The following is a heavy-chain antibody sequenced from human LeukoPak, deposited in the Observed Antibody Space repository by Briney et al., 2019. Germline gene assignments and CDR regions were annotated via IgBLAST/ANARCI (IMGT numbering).Heavy chain of an antibody. Sequence: GGSLRLSCAASGFTFSSYAMHGVRQAPGKGLEWVAVISYDGSNKYYADSVKGRFTISRDNSKNTLYLQMNSLRAEDTAVYYCARVMGWYYYDSSGYYSDYWGQGTLVTVSS. D-gene: IGHD3-22*01. CDR3: ARVMGWYYYDSSGYYSDY. CDR2: ISYDGSNK. J-gene: IGHJ4*02. CDR1: GFTFSSYA. V-gene: IGHV3-30-3*01.